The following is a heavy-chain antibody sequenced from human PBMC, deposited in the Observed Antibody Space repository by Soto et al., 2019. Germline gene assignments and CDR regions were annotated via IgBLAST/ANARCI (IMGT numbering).Heavy chain of an antibody. V-gene: IGHV1-2*04. D-gene: IGHD6-19*01. CDR1: GYTFTGYY. CDR2: INPNSGGT. Sequence: WASVKVSCKASGYTFTGYYMHWVRQAPGQGLEWMGWINPNSGGTNYAQKFQGWVTMTRDTSISTAYMELSRLRSDDTAVYYCARGVAGYSSGWTLYYYYGMDVWGQGTTVTVSS. CDR3: ARGVAGYSSGWTLYYYYGMDV. J-gene: IGHJ6*02.